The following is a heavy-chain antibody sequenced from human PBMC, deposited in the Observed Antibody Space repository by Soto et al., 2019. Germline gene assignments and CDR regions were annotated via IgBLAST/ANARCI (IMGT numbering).Heavy chain of an antibody. Sequence: PGQSLKISCKGSGYSFTSYWSGWVLQMPGKGLEWMGRIDPSDSYTNYSPSFQGHVTISADKSISTAYLQWSSLKASDTAMYYCARRMTTVTTYSPTGLYYYYGMDVWGQGTTVTVSS. J-gene: IGHJ6*02. CDR3: ARRMTTVTTYSPTGLYYYYGMDV. V-gene: IGHV5-10-1*01. CDR1: GYSFTSYW. D-gene: IGHD4-4*01. CDR2: IDPSDSYT.